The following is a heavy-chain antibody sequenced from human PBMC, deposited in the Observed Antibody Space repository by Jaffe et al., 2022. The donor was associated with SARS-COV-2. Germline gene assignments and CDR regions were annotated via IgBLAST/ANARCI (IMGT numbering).Heavy chain of an antibody. CDR1: GFIFTGNW. Sequence: EVQLVESGGGLVQPGGSLRLSCATSGFIFTGNWMSWVRQAPGKGLEWVAIVNQDGSDKKYLDSVKGRFTISRDNAKKSLFLQMDSLRAEDTAVYYCARGAGYILDYWGQGILVTVSP. CDR2: VNQDGSDK. V-gene: IGHV3-7*01. CDR3: ARGAGYILDY. J-gene: IGHJ4*02. D-gene: IGHD3-16*02.